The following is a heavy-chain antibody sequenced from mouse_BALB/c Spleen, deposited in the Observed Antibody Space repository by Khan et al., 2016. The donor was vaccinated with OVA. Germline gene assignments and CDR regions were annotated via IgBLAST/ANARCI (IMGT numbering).Heavy chain of an antibody. D-gene: IGHD1-1*01. V-gene: IGHV1-9*01. CDR1: GYTFSSYW. CDR2: ILPGSNIT. CDR3: ARGNYYGSTSWFGY. J-gene: IGHJ3*01. Sequence: QVQLKQSGAELMKPGASVKISCKASGYTFSSYWIEWVKQRPGHGLEWIGEILPGSNITNYNERFKDKATFTADTSSNTAYMQLSSLTSEDSAIYDCARGNYYGSTSWFGYWGQGTLVTVSA.